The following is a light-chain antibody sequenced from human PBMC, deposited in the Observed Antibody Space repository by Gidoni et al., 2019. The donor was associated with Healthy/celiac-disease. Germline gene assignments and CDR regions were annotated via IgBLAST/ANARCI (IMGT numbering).Light chain of an antibody. V-gene: IGKV3D-15*01. CDR2: GAS. J-gene: IGKJ3*01. Sequence: EIVMTQSPATLSVAPGERATLPCRASQSVSSNLAWYQQKPGQAPRLLIYGASTRATGIPARFSGSGSGTEFTLTISSLQSEDFAVYYCQQYNNGPLFTFGPGTKVDIK. CDR3: QQYNNGPLFT. CDR1: QSVSSN.